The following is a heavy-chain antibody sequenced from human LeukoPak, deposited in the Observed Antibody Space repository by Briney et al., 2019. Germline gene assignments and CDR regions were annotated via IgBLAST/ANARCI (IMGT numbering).Heavy chain of an antibody. V-gene: IGHV4-39*07. CDR1: GASISSTSYY. J-gene: IGHJ4*02. D-gene: IGHD1-1*01. CDR2: TYYRGTT. CDR3: ARDWNRYAY. Sequence: SETLSLTCTVSGASISSTSYYWGWIRQPPGKGLEWIGSTYYRGTTYYNPSLKSRVTISVDTSKNQFSLQLSSVTAADTAVYYRARDWNRYAYWGQGTLVTVSS.